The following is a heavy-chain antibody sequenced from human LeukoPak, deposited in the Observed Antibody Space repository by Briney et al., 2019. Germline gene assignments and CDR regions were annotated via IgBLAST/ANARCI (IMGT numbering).Heavy chain of an antibody. V-gene: IGHV5-51*01. CDR3: TRRMIRGVITSALDN. CDR1: GYSFTTYW. J-gene: IGHJ4*02. Sequence: GESLKISCKGSGYSFTTYWIGWVRQMPGKGLEWMGIIYPGDSDTRYSPSFQGQVTISADKSISTAYLQWSSLEASDTAMYYCTRRMIRGVITSALDNWSQGTLVTVSS. D-gene: IGHD3-10*01. CDR2: IYPGDSDT.